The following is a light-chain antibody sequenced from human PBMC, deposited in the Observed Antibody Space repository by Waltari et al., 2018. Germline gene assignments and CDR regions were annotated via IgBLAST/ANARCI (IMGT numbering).Light chain of an antibody. CDR3: CSSAGSSLFLL. CDR1: SSIVGTKHF. CDR2: EAF. J-gene: IGLJ3*02. Sequence: QSALTQPASVSGSPGQSITISCLGTSSIVGTKHFVTWYQQRQGNAPTLLIYEAFKRPSGVSNRFSGSKSGNTASLTISGLQPEDGADYYCCSSAGSSLFLLFGGGTRLTVL. V-gene: IGLV2-23*01.